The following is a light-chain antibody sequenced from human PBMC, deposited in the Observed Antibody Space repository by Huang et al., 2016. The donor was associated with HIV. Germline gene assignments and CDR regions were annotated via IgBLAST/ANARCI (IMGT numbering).Light chain of an antibody. CDR1: QSISRSY. Sequence: IVLTQSPGTLSVSPGERATLSCRARQSISRSYLVWYQQKPGQAPRLRIYGASSRATGIPDRFSGSGSGRDFTLTISRLEPEDFAVYFCQQYHSSPVTFGQGTRLEIK. J-gene: IGKJ5*01. V-gene: IGKV3-20*01. CDR2: GAS. CDR3: QQYHSSPVT.